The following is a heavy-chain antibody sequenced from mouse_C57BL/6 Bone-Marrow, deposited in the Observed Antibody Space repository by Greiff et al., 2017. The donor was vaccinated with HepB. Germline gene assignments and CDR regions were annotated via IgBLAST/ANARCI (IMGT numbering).Heavy chain of an antibody. V-gene: IGHV5-15*01. D-gene: IGHD2-4*01. CDR2: ISNLAYSI. CDR1: GFTFSDYG. Sequence: EVKLMESGGGLVQPGGSLKLSCAASGFTFSDYGMAWVRQAPRKGPEWVAFISNLAYSIYYADTVTGRFTISRENAKNTLYLEMSSLRSEDTAMYYCARFPYDYGAGSPYWYFDVWGTGTTVTVSS. CDR3: ARFPYDYGAGSPYWYFDV. J-gene: IGHJ1*03.